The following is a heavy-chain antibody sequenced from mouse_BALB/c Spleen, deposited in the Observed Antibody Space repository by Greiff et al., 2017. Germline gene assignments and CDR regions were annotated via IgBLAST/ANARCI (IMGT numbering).Heavy chain of an antibody. V-gene: IGHV1-63*02. CDR1: GYTFTNYW. CDR2: IYPGGGYT. J-gene: IGHJ1*01. D-gene: IGHD2-2*01. CDR3: AREGLRRDWYFDV. Sequence: VKLQQSGAELVRPGTSVKISCKASGYTFTNYWLGWVKQRPGHGLEWIGDIYPGGGYTNYNEKFKGKATLTADTSSSTAYMQLSSLTSEDSAVYFCAREGLRRDWYFDVWGAGTTVTVSS.